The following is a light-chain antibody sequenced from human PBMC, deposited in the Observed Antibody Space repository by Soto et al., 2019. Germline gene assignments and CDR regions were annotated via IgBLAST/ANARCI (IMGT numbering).Light chain of an antibody. V-gene: IGLV2-14*03. CDR3: SSYTSSSTLVV. J-gene: IGLJ1*01. CDR2: DVS. CDR1: SSDIGGYNY. Sequence: QSVLTQPASVSGSPGQSITVSCTGTSSDIGGYNYASWYQQYPGEAPKVIIYDVSDRPSGVSNRFSGSKSGNTASLTISGLQTEDEADYYCSSYTSSSTLVVFGTGTKVTVL.